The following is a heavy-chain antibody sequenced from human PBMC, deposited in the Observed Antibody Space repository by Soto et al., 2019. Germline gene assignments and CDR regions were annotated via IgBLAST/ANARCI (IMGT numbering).Heavy chain of an antibody. V-gene: IGHV3-23*01. CDR1: GFTFSSYA. J-gene: IGHJ4*02. CDR2: ISGGGYYT. Sequence: EVQLLESGGGLVQPGGSLRLSCVASGFTFSSYAMTWVRQAPGKGPEWVSAISGGGYYTVYADSVRGRFTVSRDNSQNTLYLQLSSLRSDDTAVYYCAKNRMTGQAHYDFWGQGTPVTVSS. CDR3: AKNRMTGQAHYDF. D-gene: IGHD3-9*01.